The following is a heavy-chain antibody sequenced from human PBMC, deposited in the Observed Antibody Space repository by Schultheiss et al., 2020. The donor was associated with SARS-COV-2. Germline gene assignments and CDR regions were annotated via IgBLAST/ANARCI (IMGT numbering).Heavy chain of an antibody. D-gene: IGHD3-22*01. Sequence: SETLSLTCAVYGGSFSGYYWSWIRQPPGKGLEWIGYIYYSGSTNYNPSLKSRVTISVDTSKNQFSLKLSSVTAADTAVYYCARGRGDYYDSSGHLSNYWGQGTLVTVSS. CDR1: GGSFSGYY. CDR3: ARGRGDYYDSSGHLSNY. CDR2: IYYSGST. J-gene: IGHJ4*02. V-gene: IGHV4-59*12.